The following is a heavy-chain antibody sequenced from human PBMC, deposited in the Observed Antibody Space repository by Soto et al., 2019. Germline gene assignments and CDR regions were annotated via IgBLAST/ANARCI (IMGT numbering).Heavy chain of an antibody. J-gene: IGHJ6*02. D-gene: IGHD2-2*01. V-gene: IGHV3-23*01. CDR3: ARYIPGVRYYGMDV. Sequence: PGGSLRLSCAASGFTFSSYAMKWVRQAPGKGLEWVSLIGESGTPTYYADSVKGRFTISRGNSGNTLFLEMYSLRAEDTAVYYCARYIPGVRYYGMDVWGQGTTVTSP. CDR1: GFTFSSYA. CDR2: IGESGTPT.